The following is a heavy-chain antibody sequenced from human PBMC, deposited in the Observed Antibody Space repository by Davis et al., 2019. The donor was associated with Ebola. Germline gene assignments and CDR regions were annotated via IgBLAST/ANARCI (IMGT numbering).Heavy chain of an antibody. J-gene: IGHJ1*01. D-gene: IGHD6-19*01. CDR2: ISGDGGST. CDR3: ARARYSSGWGSYFQH. CDR1: GFTFSSYA. V-gene: IGHV3-23*01. Sequence: GESLKISCAASGFTFSSYAMHWVRQAPGKGLEWVSLISGDGGSTYYADSVKGRFTISRDNAKNSLYLQMNSLRAEDTAVYYCARARYSSGWGSYFQHWGQGTLVTVSS.